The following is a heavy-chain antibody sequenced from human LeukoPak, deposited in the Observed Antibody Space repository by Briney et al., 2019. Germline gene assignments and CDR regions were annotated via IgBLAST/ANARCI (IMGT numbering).Heavy chain of an antibody. CDR2: IYYSGST. CDR3: ARYMVRGSNWFDP. J-gene: IGHJ5*02. CDR1: GGSISGYY. D-gene: IGHD3-10*01. V-gene: IGHV4-59*08. Sequence: SETLSLTCTVSGGSISGYYWSWIRQPPGKGLEWIGYIYYSGSTNYNPSLKSRVTISVDTSKNRFSLKLSSVTAADTAVYYCARYMVRGSNWFDPWGQGTLVTVSS.